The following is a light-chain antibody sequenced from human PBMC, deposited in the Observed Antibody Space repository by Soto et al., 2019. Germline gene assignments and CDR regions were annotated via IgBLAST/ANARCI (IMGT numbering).Light chain of an antibody. V-gene: IGLV2-14*03. Sequence: QSDLNQPASVFGSPGQSIAISCTGTSSDVGGYNYVSWYQQHPGKAPKLLIFDVSHRPSGVSDRFSVSKSGNTASLTISGLQAEDDADYYCSSYTTDNTEVFGTGTNVTVL. CDR3: SSYTTDNTEV. CDR1: SSDVGGYNY. CDR2: DVS. J-gene: IGLJ1*01.